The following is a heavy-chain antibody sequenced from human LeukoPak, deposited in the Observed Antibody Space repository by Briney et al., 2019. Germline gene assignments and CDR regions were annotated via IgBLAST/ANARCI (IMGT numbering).Heavy chain of an antibody. CDR3: ARDRRCSGGSCYYWYFDL. CDR1: GYTFTSYA. D-gene: IGHD2-15*01. Sequence: ASVKVSCKASGYTFTSYAMHWVRQAPGQRLEWMGWINAGNGNTKYSRKFQGRVTITRDTSASTAYMELSSLRSEDTAVYYCARDRRCSGGSCYYWYFDLWGRGTLVTVSS. J-gene: IGHJ2*01. V-gene: IGHV1-3*01. CDR2: INAGNGNT.